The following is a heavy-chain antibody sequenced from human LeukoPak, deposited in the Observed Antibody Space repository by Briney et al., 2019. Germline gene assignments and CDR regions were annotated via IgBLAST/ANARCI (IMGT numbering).Heavy chain of an antibody. CDR3: ARRRPTITMVRGVITNWFDP. D-gene: IGHD3-10*01. CDR1: GYTFTSYD. J-gene: IGHJ5*02. CDR2: MNPNSGNT. Sequence: AASVTVSCKASGYTFTSYDINWVRQATGQGLEWMGWMNPNSGNTGYAQKFQGRVTITRNTSISTAYMELSSLRSEDTAVYYCARRRPTITMVRGVITNWFDPWGQGTLVTVSS. V-gene: IGHV1-8*03.